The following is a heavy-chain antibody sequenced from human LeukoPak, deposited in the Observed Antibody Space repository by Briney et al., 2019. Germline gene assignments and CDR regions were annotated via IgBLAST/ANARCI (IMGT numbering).Heavy chain of an antibody. J-gene: IGHJ4*02. D-gene: IGHD3-3*01. Sequence: GGSLRLSCAASGFTFSASALSWVRQAPGKGLEGVSSISGGGGSTYYADSVKGRFTISRDNSKNTLYLQMNSLRVEDTGLYFCAETYYTAGGCFDHWGQGTLVTVSS. CDR1: GFTFSASA. V-gene: IGHV3-23*01. CDR2: ISGGGGST. CDR3: AETYYTAGGCFDH.